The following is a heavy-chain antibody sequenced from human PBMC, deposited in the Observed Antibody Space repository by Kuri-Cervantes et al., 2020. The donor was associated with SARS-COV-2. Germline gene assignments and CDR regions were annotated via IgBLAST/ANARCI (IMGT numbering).Heavy chain of an antibody. CDR3: ARDGYCSSTSCYTDY. J-gene: IGHJ4*02. CDR2: ISSSSSTI. V-gene: IGHV3-48*01. Sequence: GGSLRLSCAASGFTFSSYSMNWVRQAPGKGLEWVSYISSSSSTIYYADSVKGRFTISRDNAKNSLYLQMNSLRAEDTAVYYCARDGYCSSTSCYTDYWGRGTLVTVSS. D-gene: IGHD2-2*02. CDR1: GFTFSSYS.